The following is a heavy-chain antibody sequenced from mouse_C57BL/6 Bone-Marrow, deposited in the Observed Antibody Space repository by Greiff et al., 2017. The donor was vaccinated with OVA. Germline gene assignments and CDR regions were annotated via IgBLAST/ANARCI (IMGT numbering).Heavy chain of an antibody. Sequence: QVQLQQSGAELVKPGASVKISCKASGYAFSSYWMNWVKQRPGKGLEWIGQIYPGDGDTNYNGKFKGKATLTADKSSSTAYMQLSSLTSEDSAVDFCARKFSITTGYFDVWGTGTTVTVSS. V-gene: IGHV1-80*01. J-gene: IGHJ1*03. CDR2: IYPGDGDT. CDR1: GYAFSSYW. D-gene: IGHD1-1*01. CDR3: ARKFSITTGYFDV.